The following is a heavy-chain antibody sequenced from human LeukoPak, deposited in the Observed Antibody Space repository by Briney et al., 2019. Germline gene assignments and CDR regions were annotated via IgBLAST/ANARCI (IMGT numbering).Heavy chain of an antibody. CDR1: GFSFSSYW. D-gene: IGHD3-22*01. J-gene: IGHJ4*02. CDR2: IKYDGSHK. V-gene: IGHV3-7*01. CDR3: ASSHDSSGND. Sequence: PGGSLRLSCVASGFSFSSYWMAWVRQAPGKGLEWVANIKYDGSHKFYADSVKGRFTISRDNAKNSLFLEMNSLRADDTAVYFCASSHDSSGNDWGQGTPVAVSS.